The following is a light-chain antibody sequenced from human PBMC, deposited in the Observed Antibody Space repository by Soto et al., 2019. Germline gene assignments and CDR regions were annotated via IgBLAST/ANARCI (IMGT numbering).Light chain of an antibody. CDR2: ANS. CDR1: SSNFGAGYD. J-gene: IGLJ1*01. Sequence: QSVLTQPPSVSGAPGQRITISCTGSSSNFGAGYDVHWYQQLPGTAPKLLIYANSNRPSGVPDRFSGSKSGTSASLAITGLQAEDEADYYCCSYVGTYFFGPGTKLTVL. V-gene: IGLV1-40*01. CDR3: CSYVGTYF.